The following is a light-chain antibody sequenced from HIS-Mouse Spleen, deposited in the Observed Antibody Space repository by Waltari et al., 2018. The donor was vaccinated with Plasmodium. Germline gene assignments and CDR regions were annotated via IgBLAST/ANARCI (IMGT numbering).Light chain of an antibody. Sequence: SYELTQPPSVSVSPGQTARITCSGDALPKQYAYWYQQKPGQAPVLVIDEDSKRPSGIPERFSGSSSGTIVTLTISGAQAEDEADYYCQSADSSGTYRVFGGGTKLTVL. J-gene: IGLJ2*01. CDR3: QSADSSGTYRV. V-gene: IGLV3-25*03. CDR1: ALPKQY. CDR2: EDS.